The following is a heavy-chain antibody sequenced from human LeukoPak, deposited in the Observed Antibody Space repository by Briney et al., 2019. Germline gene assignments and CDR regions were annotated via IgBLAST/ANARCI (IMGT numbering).Heavy chain of an antibody. V-gene: IGHV4-59*01. CDR1: GCSISTYA. Sequence: PSETLSLTCTVSGCSISTYAWTWIRQPPGKGLEWIGYIYYSGSTNYTPSLKSRGTMSVDTSKNQFFLKLSSVTAADTAVYYCVRGGQQLAADYWGQGTLVTVSS. J-gene: IGHJ4*02. D-gene: IGHD6-13*01. CDR2: IYYSGST. CDR3: VRGGQQLAADY.